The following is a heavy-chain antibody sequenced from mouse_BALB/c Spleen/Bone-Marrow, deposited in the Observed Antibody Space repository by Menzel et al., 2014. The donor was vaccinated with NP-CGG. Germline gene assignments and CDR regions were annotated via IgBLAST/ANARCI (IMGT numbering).Heavy chain of an antibody. D-gene: IGHD2-3*01. CDR2: ISYSGST. Sequence: EVMLVESGPGLVKPSQTLSLTCSVTGDSITSGYWNWIRKFPGNKLEYMGYISYSGSTYYSPSLKSRISITRDTSKNQYYLQLNSVTTEDAATYYCATYDGFYFDYWGQGTTLTVSS. CDR1: GDSITSGY. CDR3: ATYDGFYFDY. J-gene: IGHJ2*01. V-gene: IGHV3-8*02.